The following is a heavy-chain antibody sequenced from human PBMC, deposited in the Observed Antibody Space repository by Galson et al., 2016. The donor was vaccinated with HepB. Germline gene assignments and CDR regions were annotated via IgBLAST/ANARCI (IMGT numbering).Heavy chain of an antibody. J-gene: IGHJ4*02. CDR2: ITAYNGNT. Sequence: SVKVSCKASGCTFSNYGISWLRQAPGQGLEWMGWITAYNGNTNYAQKFQGRVTMTTDTSTSTAYMELRSLRSDDTAVYYCARDIAVANNLPFEYWGQGTLVTVSS. CDR3: ARDIAVANNLPFEY. D-gene: IGHD6-19*01. CDR1: GCTFSNYG. V-gene: IGHV1-18*01.